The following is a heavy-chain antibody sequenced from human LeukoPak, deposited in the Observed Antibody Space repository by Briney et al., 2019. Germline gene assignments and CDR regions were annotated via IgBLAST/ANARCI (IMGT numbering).Heavy chain of an antibody. CDR3: ARGSYGDYIDWFDP. V-gene: IGHV3-23*01. Sequence: GGSLRLSCAASGFTFSSYAMNWVRQAPGKGLEWVSAISGSGGSTYYADSVKGRFTISRDNSKNTLYLQMNSLRAEDTAVYYCARGSYGDYIDWFDPWGQGTLVTVSS. J-gene: IGHJ5*02. D-gene: IGHD4-17*01. CDR2: ISGSGGST. CDR1: GFTFSSYA.